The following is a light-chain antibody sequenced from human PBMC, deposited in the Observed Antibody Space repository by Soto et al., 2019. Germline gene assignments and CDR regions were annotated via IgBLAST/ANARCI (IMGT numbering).Light chain of an antibody. Sequence: LVLTQSPSASASLGASVKLTCTLSSGHSNYVIAWHQQQPEKGLRYLMKLNSDGSHSKGDGIPDRFSGSSSGAERYLTISSLQSEDEADYYCQTWDTGIRVFGGGTKLTVL. J-gene: IGLJ2*01. V-gene: IGLV4-69*01. CDR3: QTWDTGIRV. CDR1: SGHSNYV. CDR2: LNSDGSH.